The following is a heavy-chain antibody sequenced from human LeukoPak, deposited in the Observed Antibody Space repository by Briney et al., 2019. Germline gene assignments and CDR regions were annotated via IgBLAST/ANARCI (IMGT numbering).Heavy chain of an antibody. Sequence: ASVKVSCKASGYTFTSYDINWVRQATGQGLEWMGWMNPNSGNTGYAQKFQGRVTMTRNTSISTAYMELSSLRSGDTAVYYCARGEVTAYYYYYYGMDVWGQGP. V-gene: IGHV1-8*01. CDR1: GYTFTSYD. D-gene: IGHD2-21*02. CDR3: ARGEVTAYYYYYYGMDV. CDR2: MNPNSGNT. J-gene: IGHJ6*02.